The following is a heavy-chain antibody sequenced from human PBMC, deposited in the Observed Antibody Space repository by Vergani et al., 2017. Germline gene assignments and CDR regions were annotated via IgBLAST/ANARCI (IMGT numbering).Heavy chain of an antibody. D-gene: IGHD6-19*01. Sequence: EVQLVQSGAEVKKPGESLRISCKGSGYSFTSYWISWVRQMPGKGLEWMGRIDPSDSYTNYSPSFQGHVTISADKAITPAYLRWSSLKASDTARYYCAWGGGRWYSSGWSTYWXFDLWGRGTLVTVSS. CDR1: GYSFTSYW. J-gene: IGHJ2*01. CDR2: IDPSDSYT. CDR3: AWGGGRWYSSGWSTYWXFDL. V-gene: IGHV5-10-1*03.